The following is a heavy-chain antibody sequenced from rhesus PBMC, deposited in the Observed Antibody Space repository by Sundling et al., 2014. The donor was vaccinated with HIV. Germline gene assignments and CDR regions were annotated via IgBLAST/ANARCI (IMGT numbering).Heavy chain of an antibody. CDR3: ARVVDYYWYFEL. CDR2: IYGNSATT. CDR1: GGSISSTNW. Sequence: QVQLQESGPGLVKPSETLSLTCAVSGGSISSTNWWSWIRQPPGQGLEWIGTIYGNSATTYYNPSLKNRVTISKDTSKNQFSLRLDSVTVADTALYYCARVVDYYWYFELWGPGTPITISS. J-gene: IGHJ2*01. V-gene: IGHV4-65*02. D-gene: IGHD4-11*01.